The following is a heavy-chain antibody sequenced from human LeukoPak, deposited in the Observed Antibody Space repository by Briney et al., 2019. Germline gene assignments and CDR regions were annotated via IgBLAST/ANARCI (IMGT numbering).Heavy chain of an antibody. V-gene: IGHV1-8*01. CDR3: ARGSGYYYIPYYFDY. CDR1: GYTFTSYD. J-gene: IGHJ4*02. CDR2: MNPNSGNT. Sequence: ASVTVSCKASGYTFTSYDINWVRQATGQGLEWMGWMNPNSGNTGYAQKFQGRVTMTRNTSISTAYMELSSLGSEDTAVYYCARGSGYYYIPYYFDYWGQGTLATVSS. D-gene: IGHD3-22*01.